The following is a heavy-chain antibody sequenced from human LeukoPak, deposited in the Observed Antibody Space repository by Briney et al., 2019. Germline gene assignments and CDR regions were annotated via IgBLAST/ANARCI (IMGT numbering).Heavy chain of an antibody. CDR2: INPGNGVT. V-gene: IGHV1-2*04. Sequence: ASVKVSCKASGYTFTGYYLHWVRQAPGQGLEWMGWINPGNGVTYYAQKFQGWIIMARDTSISTAYVELSSLKSDDTAVYYCARDPPDEHGAHYDSWGQETLVTISS. J-gene: IGHJ4*02. D-gene: IGHD4-17*01. CDR1: GYTFTGYY. CDR3: ARDPPDEHGAHYDS.